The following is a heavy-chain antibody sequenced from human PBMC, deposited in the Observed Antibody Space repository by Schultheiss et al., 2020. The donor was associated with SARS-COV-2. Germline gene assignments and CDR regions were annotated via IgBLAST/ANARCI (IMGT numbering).Heavy chain of an antibody. V-gene: IGHV4-34*01. J-gene: IGHJ4*02. CDR1: GYSISSGYY. CDR2: INHSGST. D-gene: IGHD1-26*01. Sequence: SETLSLTCAVSGYSISSGYYWSWIRQPPGKGLEWIGEINHSGSTNYNPSLKSRVTISVDTSKNQFSLKLSSVTAADTAVYYCARGGSHIDYWGQGTLVTVSS. CDR3: ARGGSHIDY.